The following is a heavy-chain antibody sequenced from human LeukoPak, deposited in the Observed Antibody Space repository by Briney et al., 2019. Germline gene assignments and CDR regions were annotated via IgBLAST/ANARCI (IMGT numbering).Heavy chain of an antibody. J-gene: IGHJ6*02. CDR1: GFTFSSYS. CDR2: ISSSSSYI. Sequence: GGSLRLSCAASGFTFSSYSMNWVRQAPGKGLEWVSSISSSSSYIYYADSVKGRFTISRDNSKNTLYLQMNSLRAEDTAVYYCAKAVTMVRGVIIAYGMDVWGQGTTVTVSS. V-gene: IGHV3-21*04. CDR3: AKAVTMVRGVIIAYGMDV. D-gene: IGHD3-10*01.